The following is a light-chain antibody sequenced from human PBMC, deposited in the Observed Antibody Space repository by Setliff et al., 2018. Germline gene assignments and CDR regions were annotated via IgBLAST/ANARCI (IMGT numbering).Light chain of an antibody. CDR2: DVS. J-gene: IGLJ1*01. Sequence: QSALAQPASVSGSPGQSITISCSGTSSDVGSYDFVSWYQQHAGKAPKLIIYDVSKRPSGVSDRFSGSKSGNTASLAISGLQVEDEADYYCSSYTGNTFIFAAGTKV. CDR3: SSYTGNTFI. V-gene: IGLV2-14*03. CDR1: SSDVGSYDF.